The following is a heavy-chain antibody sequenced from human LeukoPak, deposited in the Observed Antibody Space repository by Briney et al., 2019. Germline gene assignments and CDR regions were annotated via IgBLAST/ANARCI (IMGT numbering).Heavy chain of an antibody. Sequence: ASVKVSCKVSGYTLTELSMHWVRQAPGKRLERMGSFDPEDGETIYAQKFQGRVTMTEDTSTDTAYMELSSLRSEDTAVYYCATDILGYYDSSGYSYYWGQGTLVTVSS. CDR1: GYTLTELS. CDR3: ATDILGYYDSSGYSYY. CDR2: FDPEDGET. J-gene: IGHJ4*02. D-gene: IGHD3-22*01. V-gene: IGHV1-24*01.